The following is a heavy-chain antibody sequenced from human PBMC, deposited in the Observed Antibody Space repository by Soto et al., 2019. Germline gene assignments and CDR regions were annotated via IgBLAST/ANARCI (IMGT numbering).Heavy chain of an antibody. CDR1: GGSISSYY. J-gene: IGHJ6*02. CDR2: IYTSGST. CDR3: ARSGIAVAGTYYYYGMDV. Sequence: QVQLQESGPGLVKPSETLSLTCTVSGGSISSYYWSWIRQPAGKGLEWIGRIYTSGSTNYNPSLKRRVTMSGDTSKNQFSLKLSSVTAADTAVYYCARSGIAVAGTYYYYGMDVWGQGTTVTVSS. D-gene: IGHD6-19*01. V-gene: IGHV4-4*07.